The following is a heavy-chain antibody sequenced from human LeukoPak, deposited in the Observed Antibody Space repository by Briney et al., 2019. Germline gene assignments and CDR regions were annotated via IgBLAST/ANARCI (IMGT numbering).Heavy chain of an antibody. CDR1: GFTFSDYY. CDR2: ISSSGSTI. D-gene: IGHD3-9*01. V-gene: IGHV3-11*01. CDR3: ARDISYYDILTGYLGGALDY. J-gene: IGHJ4*02. Sequence: EGSLRLSCAASGFTFSDYYMSWIRQAPGKGLEWVSYISSSGSTIYYADSVKGRFTISRDNAKNSLYLQMNSLRAEDTAVYYCARDISYYDILTGYLGGALDYWGQGILVTVSS.